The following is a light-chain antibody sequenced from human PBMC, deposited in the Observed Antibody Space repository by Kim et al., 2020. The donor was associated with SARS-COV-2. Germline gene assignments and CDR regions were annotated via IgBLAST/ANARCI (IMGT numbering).Light chain of an antibody. CDR3: SSITASNTLL. J-gene: IGLJ2*01. Sequence: QSALTQPASVSGSPRQSISISCTGTNNDIGSFDSVSWYQQHPGRAPRLMICDVTQRPSGVSTRFSGSKSGNTASLIISGLQAEDEADYYCSSITASNTLLFGGGTRLTVL. CDR2: DVT. V-gene: IGLV2-14*03. CDR1: NNDIGSFDS.